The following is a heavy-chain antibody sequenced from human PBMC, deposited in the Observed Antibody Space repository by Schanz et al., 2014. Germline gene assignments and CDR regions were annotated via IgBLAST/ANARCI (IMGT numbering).Heavy chain of an antibody. CDR2: IRYDGSKK. CDR1: GFTFDDYA. CDR3: AKGGSSLDD. D-gene: IGHD3-16*01. V-gene: IGHV3-30*02. J-gene: IGHJ4*02. Sequence: VQLVESGGGLVQPGRSLRLSCAASGFTFDDYAMHWVRQAPGKGLEWVTFIRYDGSKKYYVDSVKGRFTISRDNSKNTLYLQMNSLRVEDTAVYYCAKGGSSLDDWGQGTQVTVSS.